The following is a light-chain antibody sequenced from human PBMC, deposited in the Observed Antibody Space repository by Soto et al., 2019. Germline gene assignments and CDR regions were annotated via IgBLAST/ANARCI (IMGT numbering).Light chain of an antibody. CDR2: SAS. V-gene: IGKV3-20*01. J-gene: IGKJ1*01. Sequence: EVVLTQSPGTLSLSPGERVTLSCRASQSVASSYLAWYQQKPGRAPRLLFYSASSRPTGIPDRFSGSGSGTDFTLTISSLEPEDFAEYYCHHFGRLPETFGQGT. CDR3: HHFGRLPET. CDR1: QSVASSY.